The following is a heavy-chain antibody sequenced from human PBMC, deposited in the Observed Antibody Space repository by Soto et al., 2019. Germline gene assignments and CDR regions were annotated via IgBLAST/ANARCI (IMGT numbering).Heavy chain of an antibody. Sequence: QVELVQSGAEVKKPGASVKVSCKASGYTFTRYGISWVRQAPGQGLEWIGWINTYNGDTSYAQKLQGRVTMTTDTSXXTAYMELRSLRSDDTAVYYCARDEYGGDSGYAMDVWGQGTTVTFSS. V-gene: IGHV1-18*01. CDR1: GYTFTRYG. CDR2: INTYNGDT. D-gene: IGHD2-21*02. CDR3: ARDEYGGDSGYAMDV. J-gene: IGHJ6*02.